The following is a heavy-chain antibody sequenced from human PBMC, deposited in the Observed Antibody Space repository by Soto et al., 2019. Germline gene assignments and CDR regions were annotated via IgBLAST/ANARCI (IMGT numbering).Heavy chain of an antibody. CDR3: ARAGNWNSKTFDY. J-gene: IGHJ4*02. CDR2: IYYSGST. D-gene: IGHD1-7*01. CDR1: GGSISSGGYY. V-gene: IGHV4-31*03. Sequence: SETLSLTCTVSGGSISSGGYYWSWIRQHPGKGLEWIGYIYYSGSTYYNPSLKSRVTISVDTSKNQFSLKLSSVPAADTAVYYCARAGNWNSKTFDYWGQGTLVTVSS.